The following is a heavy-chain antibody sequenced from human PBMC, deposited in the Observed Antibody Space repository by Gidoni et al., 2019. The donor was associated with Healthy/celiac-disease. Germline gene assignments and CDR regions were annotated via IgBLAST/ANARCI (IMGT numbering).Heavy chain of an antibody. CDR1: GFTFSDYY. V-gene: IGHV3-11*01. D-gene: IGHD6-19*01. J-gene: IGHJ1*01. CDR3: ARSAVAGSAADFQH. Sequence: QVQLVESGGGLVKPGGSLRLPCAASGFTFSDYYMSWIRQAPGKGLEWVSYISSSGSSIYYADSVKGRFTISRDNAKNSLYLQMNSLRAEDAAVYYCARSAVAGSAADFQHWGQGTLVTVSS. CDR2: ISSSGSSI.